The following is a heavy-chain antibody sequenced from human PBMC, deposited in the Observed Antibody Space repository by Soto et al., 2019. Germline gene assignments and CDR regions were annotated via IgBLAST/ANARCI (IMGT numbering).Heavy chain of an antibody. V-gene: IGHV4-4*02. CDR1: GGSISSANW. J-gene: IGHJ4*02. D-gene: IGHD4-17*01. CDR3: AADNDGDDFDY. Sequence: QVQLQESGPGLVKPSGTLSLTCAVSGGSISSANWWTWVRQPPGKGLEWIGDMYHSGSTYYNPSLKSRLTISLDKSNNQFSLNLSSVTSADTAVYYCAADNDGDDFDYWGQGTLVTVSS. CDR2: MYHSGST.